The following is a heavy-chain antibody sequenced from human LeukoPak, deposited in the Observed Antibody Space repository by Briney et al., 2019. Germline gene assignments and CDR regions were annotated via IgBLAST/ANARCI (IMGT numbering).Heavy chain of an antibody. D-gene: IGHD6-19*01. CDR2: IYHSGST. V-gene: IGHV4-4*02. CDR3: ARETAVAGTDYFDY. Sequence: SGTLSLTCAVSAGSISSSNWWSWVRQPPGKGREGCGEIYHSGSTNYNPSLKSRVAISVDKSKNQFSLKLSSVTAADTAVYYCARETAVAGTDYFDYWGQGTLVTVSS. J-gene: IGHJ4*02. CDR1: AGSISSSNW.